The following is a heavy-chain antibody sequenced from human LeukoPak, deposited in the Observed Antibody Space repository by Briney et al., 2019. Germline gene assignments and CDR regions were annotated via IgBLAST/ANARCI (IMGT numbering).Heavy chain of an antibody. CDR1: GFTFSSYE. D-gene: IGHD4-23*01. CDR2: IRSTGSII. Sequence: GSLRLSCVASGFTFSSYEMNWVRQAPGKGLEWVSYIRSTGSIIFYADSVKGRFTISRDNAKNSLYLQMNSLRAEDKALYYCARVNDYGGNDDAFDIWGQGTMVTVSS. J-gene: IGHJ3*02. V-gene: IGHV3-48*03. CDR3: ARVNDYGGNDDAFDI.